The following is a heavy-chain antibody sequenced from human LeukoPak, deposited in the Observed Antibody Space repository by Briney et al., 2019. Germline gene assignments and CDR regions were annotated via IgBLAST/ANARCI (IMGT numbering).Heavy chain of an antibody. Sequence: GGSLRLSCAASGFTFSSYGMHWVRQAPGKGLEWVAVIWYDGSNKYYADSVKGRFTISRDNSKNTLYLQMNSLRADDTAVYYCARGTYWSPLDFDYWGQGTLVTVSS. D-gene: IGHD1-1*01. V-gene: IGHV3-33*01. CDR1: GFTFSSYG. CDR3: ARGTYWSPLDFDY. J-gene: IGHJ4*02. CDR2: IWYDGSNK.